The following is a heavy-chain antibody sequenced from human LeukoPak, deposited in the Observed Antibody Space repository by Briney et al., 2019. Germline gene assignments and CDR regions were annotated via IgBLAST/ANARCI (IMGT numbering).Heavy chain of an antibody. CDR3: VSQPIATAAFDI. V-gene: IGHV4-59*08. J-gene: IGHJ3*02. CDR1: GGSINSYY. CDR2: IYYSGNT. Sequence: SETLSLTCAVFGGSINSYYWRWFRQPPGKGLEWIGYIYYSGNTNYNPSFKSRVTISVDTSKNQFSLKLSSVTAADTAIYYCVSQPIATAAFDIWGQGTMVTVSS. D-gene: IGHD5-18*01.